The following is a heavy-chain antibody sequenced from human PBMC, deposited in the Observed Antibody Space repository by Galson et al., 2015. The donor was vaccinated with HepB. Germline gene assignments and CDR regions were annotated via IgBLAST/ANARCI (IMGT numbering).Heavy chain of an antibody. V-gene: IGHV3-23*01. CDR3: AKGYGLFDS. J-gene: IGHJ5*01. CDR1: GFAFDTHA. Sequence: SLRLSCAASGFAFDTHAMSWVRQAPGRGLEWISGISGNGDSTVYADSVKGRFTVSRDNSNNMLYLQMNSLRAEDAVLYFCAKGYGLFDSWGQGILVTVSS. CDR2: ISGNGDST. D-gene: IGHD5-18*01.